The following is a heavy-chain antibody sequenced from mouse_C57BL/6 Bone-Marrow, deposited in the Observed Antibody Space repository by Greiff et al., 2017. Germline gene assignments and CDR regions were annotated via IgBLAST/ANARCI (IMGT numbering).Heavy chain of an antibody. V-gene: IGHV8-8*01. J-gene: IGHJ1*03. CDR1: GFLLSTFGMG. CDR2: IWWDDDK. D-gene: IGHD1-1*01. Sequence: QVTLKVSGPGILQPSQTLSLTCSFSGFLLSTFGMGVGWIRQPSGKGLEWLAHIWWDDDKYYNPALKSRLTISKDTSKNQVFLKIANVDTADTATYYCARIITTVVASPLATEYFDVWGTGTTVTVSS. CDR3: ARIITTVVASPLATEYFDV.